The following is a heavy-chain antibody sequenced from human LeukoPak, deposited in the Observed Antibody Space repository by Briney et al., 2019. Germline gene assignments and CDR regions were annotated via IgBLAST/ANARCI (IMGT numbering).Heavy chain of an antibody. Sequence: PSKTLSLTCTVSGGSISSSNYYWGWIRQPPGKGLEWIGSIYYSGSTYYNPSLKSRVTISVDTSKNQFSLKLSSVTAADTAVYYCARRKIVATIDYWGQGTRVTVSS. J-gene: IGHJ4*02. D-gene: IGHD5-12*01. CDR3: ARRKIVATIDY. CDR1: GGSISSSNYY. V-gene: IGHV4-39*01. CDR2: IYYSGST.